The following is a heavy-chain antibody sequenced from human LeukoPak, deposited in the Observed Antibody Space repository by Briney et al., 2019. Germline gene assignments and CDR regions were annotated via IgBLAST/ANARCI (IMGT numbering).Heavy chain of an antibody. D-gene: IGHD3-10*01. CDR2: IRYDGSNK. Sequence: GGSLRLSCAASGFTFSSYGMHWVRQAPGKGLEWVAFIRYDGSNKYYADSVKGRFTISRDNPKNTLYLQMNSLRAEDTAVYYCAKDSITMVRGIAYWGQGTLVTVSS. CDR1: GFTFSSYG. CDR3: AKDSITMVRGIAY. V-gene: IGHV3-30*02. J-gene: IGHJ4*02.